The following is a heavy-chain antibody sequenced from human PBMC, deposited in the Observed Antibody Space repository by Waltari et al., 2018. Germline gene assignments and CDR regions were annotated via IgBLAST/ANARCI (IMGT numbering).Heavy chain of an antibody. CDR1: GNTFTSYH. D-gene: IGHD3-10*01. Sequence: QVQLVQSGAEVKKPGASVKLSCKASGNTFTSYHIHRVRQAPGQGLEWVGTINPATDSATYAQSFQGRVTMTRDTSTSTFYMELSSLRSEDTAVYYCARVASMVRAYYFWGQGTLVTVSS. CDR2: INPATDSA. J-gene: IGHJ4*02. CDR3: ARVASMVRAYYF. V-gene: IGHV1-46*01.